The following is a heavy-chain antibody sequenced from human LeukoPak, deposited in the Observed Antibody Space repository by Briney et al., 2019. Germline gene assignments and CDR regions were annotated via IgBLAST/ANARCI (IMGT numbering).Heavy chain of an antibody. Sequence: GESLKISCKGSGYSFSTSWIGWVRQMPGKGLEWIGIIYPADSDTTYSPSFEGQVTISADKSISTAYLQWSSLKASDTAIYYCARQGDFPSRFEYGGQGSLVTVSP. V-gene: IGHV5-51*01. CDR1: GYSFSTSW. CDR2: IYPADSDT. CDR3: ARQGDFPSRFEY. D-gene: IGHD2-21*02. J-gene: IGHJ4*02.